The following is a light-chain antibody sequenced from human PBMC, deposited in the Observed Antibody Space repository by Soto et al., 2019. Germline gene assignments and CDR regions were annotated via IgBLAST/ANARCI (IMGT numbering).Light chain of an antibody. CDR1: QSVTSNH. J-gene: IGKJ5*01. CDR2: GAS. Sequence: DIFLTQSPGTLSLSPGERATLSCRASQSVTSNHLAWYQQRPGQAPRVVIYGASNRATGTPDRFSGSGSGTDFTLTISRLEAEDSAVYFCQQYGKSPFTFGQ. CDR3: QQYGKSPFT. V-gene: IGKV3-20*01.